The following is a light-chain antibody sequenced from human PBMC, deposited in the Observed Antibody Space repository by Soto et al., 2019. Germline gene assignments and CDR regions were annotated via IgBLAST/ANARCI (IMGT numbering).Light chain of an antibody. CDR1: QSVSSSY. J-gene: IGKJ3*01. CDR3: QQYSSSPPEFT. V-gene: IGKV3-20*01. CDR2: GAS. Sequence: PGERATLSCRASQSVSSSYLAWYQQRPGQAPRLLIFGASYRATGIPDRFSGSGSGTDFTLTISRLEPEDFAVYYCQQYSSSPPEFTLGPGTKVDSK.